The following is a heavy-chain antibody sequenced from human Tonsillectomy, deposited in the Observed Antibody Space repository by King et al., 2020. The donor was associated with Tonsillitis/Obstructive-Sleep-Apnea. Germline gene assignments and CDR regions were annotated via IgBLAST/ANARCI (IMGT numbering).Heavy chain of an antibody. J-gene: IGHJ5*02. V-gene: IGHV3-30*04. CDR3: ARDNPYYDIFNWFDP. D-gene: IGHD3-9*01. CDR2: ISYDGSNK. Sequence: VQLVESGGGVVQPGRSLRLSCAASGFTFSSYAMHWVRQAPGKGLEWVAVISYDGSNKYYADSVKCRFTISRDNSKNTLYLQMNSLRAEDTAVYYCARDNPYYDIFNWFDPWGQGTLVTVSS. CDR1: GFTFSSYA.